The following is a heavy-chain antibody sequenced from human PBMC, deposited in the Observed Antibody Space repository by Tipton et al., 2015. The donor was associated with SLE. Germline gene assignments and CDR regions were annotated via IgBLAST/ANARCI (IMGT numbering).Heavy chain of an antibody. CDR3: ARGKNYFDY. V-gene: IGHV3-9*01. Sequence: SLRLSCAASGFTFDDYSMHWVRQAPGKGLEWVSGINWNSGSIGYADSVQGRFTISRDNAKNSLFLQMNSLRAEDTAVYYCARGKNYFDYWGQGALVTVSS. CDR1: GFTFDDYS. J-gene: IGHJ4*02. CDR2: INWNSGSI.